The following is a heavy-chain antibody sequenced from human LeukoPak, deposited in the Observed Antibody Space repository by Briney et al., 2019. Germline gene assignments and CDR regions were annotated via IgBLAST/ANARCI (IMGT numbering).Heavy chain of an antibody. V-gene: IGHV3-30*03. Sequence: PGGSLRLSCVVSDLTFRSYAMHWVRQAPEKGLEWVATITYDGKNQYYSDSVKGRFTISRDNSNNTLYLQMNTLRIEDTSVYFCASPARRITVFGVPFDYWGQGALVIVSS. D-gene: IGHD3-10*02. CDR3: ASPARRITVFGVPFDY. CDR2: ITYDGKNQ. CDR1: DLTFRSYA. J-gene: IGHJ4*02.